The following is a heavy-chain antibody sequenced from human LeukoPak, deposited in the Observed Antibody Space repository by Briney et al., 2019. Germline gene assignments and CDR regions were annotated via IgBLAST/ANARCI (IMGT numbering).Heavy chain of an antibody. D-gene: IGHD5-18*01. J-gene: IGHJ6*03. Sequence: SETLPLTCTVSGGSISSSSYYWGWIRQPPGKGLEWIGSIYYSGSTYYNPSLKSRVTISVDTSKNQFSLKLSSVTAADTAVYYCARPGRGYSYGTVLYYYYMDVWGKGTTVTVSS. V-gene: IGHV4-39*01. CDR1: GGSISSSSYY. CDR2: IYYSGST. CDR3: ARPGRGYSYGTVLYYYYMDV.